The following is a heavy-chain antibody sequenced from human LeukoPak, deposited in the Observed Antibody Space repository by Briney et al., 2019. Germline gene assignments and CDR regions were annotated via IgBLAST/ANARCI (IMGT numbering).Heavy chain of an antibody. CDR1: GYTLTELS. D-gene: IGHD4/OR15-4a*01. J-gene: IGHJ4*02. Sequence: ASVKVSCKVSGYTLTELSMHWVRQAPGKGLEWMGGFDPEDGETIYAQKFQGRVTMTEDTSTDTAYMELSSLRSEDTAVYYCARDWGDYFHEDGASLGYWGQGTLVTVSS. CDR2: FDPEDGET. V-gene: IGHV1-24*01. CDR3: ARDWGDYFHEDGASLGY.